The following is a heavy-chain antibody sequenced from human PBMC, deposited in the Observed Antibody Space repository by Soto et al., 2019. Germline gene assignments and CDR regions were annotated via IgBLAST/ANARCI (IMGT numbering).Heavy chain of an antibody. D-gene: IGHD2-2*01. V-gene: IGHV1-69*06. CDR2: IIPIFGTA. CDR3: ARGYQLQYGMDV. Sequence: PVKVSCKASGGTFSSYAISWVRQAPGQGLELMGGIIPIFGTANYAQKFQGRVTITADKSTSTAYMELSSLRSEDTAVYYCARGYQLQYGMDVWGQGTTVNVSS. CDR1: GGTFSSYA. J-gene: IGHJ6*02.